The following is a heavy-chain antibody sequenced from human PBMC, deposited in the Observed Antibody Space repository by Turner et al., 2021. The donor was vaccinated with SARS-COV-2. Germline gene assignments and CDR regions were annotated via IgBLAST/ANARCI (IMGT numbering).Heavy chain of an antibody. J-gene: IGHJ4*02. V-gene: IGHV3-66*02. CDR2: IYSGGST. CDR1: GFTVSSNY. Sequence: EVQLVESGGGLVQPEGSLRLPCSASGFTVSSNYMNWVRQAPGKGLVWVSVIYSGGSTYYADSVKGRFTISRDNSKNTLYLQMNSLRAEDTALYYCARDLGGTSSLGGYFDYWGQGTLVTVSS. CDR3: ARDLGGTSSLGGYFDY. D-gene: IGHD2-2*01.